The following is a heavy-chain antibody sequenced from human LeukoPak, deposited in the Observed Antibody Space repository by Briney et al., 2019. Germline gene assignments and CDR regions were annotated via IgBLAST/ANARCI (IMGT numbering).Heavy chain of an antibody. Sequence: GGSLRLSCAASGFTFDDYAMHWVRQAPGKGLEWVSGNSWNSGSIGYADSVKGRFTISRDNAKNSLYLQMNSLRAEDTALYYCAKDSTKYSSGWYGVNYWGQGTLVTVSS. V-gene: IGHV3-9*01. CDR1: GFTFDDYA. CDR3: AKDSTKYSSGWYGVNY. D-gene: IGHD6-19*01. CDR2: NSWNSGSI. J-gene: IGHJ4*02.